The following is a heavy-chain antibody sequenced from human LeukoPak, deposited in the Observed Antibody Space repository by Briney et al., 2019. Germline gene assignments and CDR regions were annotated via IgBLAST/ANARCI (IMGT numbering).Heavy chain of an antibody. Sequence: PSETLSLTCTVSGDSISSGDYYWSWIRQPAGKGLEWIGRISSSGSTNYNPSLKSRVTISVDTSKNQFSLKLSSVTAADTAVYYCARDRLKRGYSYEPTRLYYFDYWGQGTLVTVSS. CDR1: GDSISSGDYY. D-gene: IGHD5-18*01. CDR3: ARDRLKRGYSYEPTRLYYFDY. CDR2: ISSSGST. V-gene: IGHV4-61*02. J-gene: IGHJ4*02.